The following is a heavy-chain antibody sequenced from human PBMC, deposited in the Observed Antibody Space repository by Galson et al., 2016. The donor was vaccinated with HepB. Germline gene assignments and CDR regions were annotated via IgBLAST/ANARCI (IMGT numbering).Heavy chain of an antibody. V-gene: IGHV3-30*18. Sequence: SLRLSCAASGFTFSSYGMYWVRQAPGKGLEWVAVISYDGSKKYYADSVKGRFTISSDNSKNTLYLQMSSLRAEDTAVYYCAKDEFLEGDYYYYGMDVWGQGTMVTVSS. J-gene: IGHJ6*02. CDR3: AKDEFLEGDYYYYGMDV. CDR1: GFTFSSYG. D-gene: IGHD3-3*01. CDR2: ISYDGSKK.